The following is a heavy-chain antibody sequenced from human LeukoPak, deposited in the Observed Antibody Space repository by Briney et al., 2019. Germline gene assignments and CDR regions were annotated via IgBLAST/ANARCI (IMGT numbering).Heavy chain of an antibody. Sequence: GASVKVSCKASGYTFTSYCMHWVRQAPGQGLEWMGIINPSGGSTSYAQKFQGRVTMTRDTSTSTVYMELSSLRSEGTAVYYCARGGWLQWAEFDPWGQGTLVTVSS. V-gene: IGHV1-46*01. CDR2: INPSGGST. CDR1: GYTFTSYC. CDR3: ARGGWLQWAEFDP. J-gene: IGHJ5*02. D-gene: IGHD5-24*01.